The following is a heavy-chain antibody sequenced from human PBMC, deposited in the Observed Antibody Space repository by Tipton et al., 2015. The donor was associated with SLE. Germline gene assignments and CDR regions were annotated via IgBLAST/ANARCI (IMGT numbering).Heavy chain of an antibody. D-gene: IGHD1-1*01. V-gene: IGHV4-59*12. J-gene: IGHJ4*02. CDR2: IYYSGST. CDR3: ARLGHFHWNDIHFRVLRGRIDS. Sequence: TLSLTCTVSGGSISSYYWSWIRQPPGKGLEWIGYIYYSGSTNYNPSLKSRVTISVDTSKNQLSLKLTSVTAADTAVYHCARLGHFHWNDIHFRVLRGRIDSWGQGTLVTVSP. CDR1: GGSISSYY.